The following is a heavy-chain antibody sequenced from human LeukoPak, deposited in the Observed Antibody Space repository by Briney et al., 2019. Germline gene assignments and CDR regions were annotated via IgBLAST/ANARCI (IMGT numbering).Heavy chain of an antibody. J-gene: IGHJ4*02. Sequence: PGGSLRLSCAASGFMFTSYDMNWVRQAPGKGLEWISYISVSGSITHYADSAKGRFTISRDNAKRSLFLQMNSLRAEDTAVYYCARVHRSGGQPPDYWGQGTLVTVSS. CDR1: GFMFTSYD. D-gene: IGHD4-23*01. CDR2: ISVSGSIT. V-gene: IGHV3-48*03. CDR3: ARVHRSGGQPPDY.